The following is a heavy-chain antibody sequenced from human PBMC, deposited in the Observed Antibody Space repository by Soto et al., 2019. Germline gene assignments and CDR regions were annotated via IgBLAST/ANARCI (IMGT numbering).Heavy chain of an antibody. CDR3: ARYLFEGPTSAYCMDV. CDR2: IYTSGST. D-gene: IGHD3-16*01. J-gene: IGHJ6*02. CDR1: GGSISSYY. V-gene: IGHV4-4*07. Sequence: SETLSLTCTVSGGSISSYYWSWIRRPAGKGLEWIGRIYTSGSTNYNPSLKSRVTMSVDTSKNQFSLKLSSVTAADTAVYYCARYLFEGPTSAYCMDVWGQGTMVTVSS.